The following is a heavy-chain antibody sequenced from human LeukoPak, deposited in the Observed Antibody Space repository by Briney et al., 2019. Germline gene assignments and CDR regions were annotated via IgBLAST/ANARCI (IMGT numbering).Heavy chain of an antibody. J-gene: IGHJ5*02. CDR1: GGTFSSYA. CDR3: ARGAPHRDYDFWSGYYRGNWFDP. CDR2: IIPIFGTA. Sequence: SVKVSCKASGGTFSSYAISWVRQAPGQGLEWMGGIIPIFGTANYAQKFQGRVTITADESTSTAYMELSSLRSEDTAVYYCARGAPHRDYDFWSGYYRGNWFDPWGQGTLVTVSS. D-gene: IGHD3-3*01. V-gene: IGHV1-69*13.